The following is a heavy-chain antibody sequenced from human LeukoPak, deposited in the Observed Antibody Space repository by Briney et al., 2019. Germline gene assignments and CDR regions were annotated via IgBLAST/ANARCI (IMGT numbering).Heavy chain of an antibody. V-gene: IGHV4-30-2*05. Sequence: SEALSLTCVVSGDSISSGGYSWTWIRQPPGMGLEWIGYIYHGGNTYYNPSLKSRVTISVDTSKNQFSLKLSSVTAADTAVYYCARASLGGFDPWGQGTLVTVSS. J-gene: IGHJ5*02. CDR3: ARASLGGFDP. CDR2: IYHGGNT. CDR1: GDSISSGGYS.